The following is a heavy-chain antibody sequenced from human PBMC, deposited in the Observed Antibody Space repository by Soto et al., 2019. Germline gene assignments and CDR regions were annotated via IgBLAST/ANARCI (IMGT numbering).Heavy chain of an antibody. CDR3: AKLGYCTGGTCYLDYYYGVDV. CDR2: ISSGGYT. CDR1: GFSFSRNA. J-gene: IGHJ6*02. Sequence: QLLESGGGLVQPGGSLRLSCEASGFSFSRNAMSWVRQAPGKGLEWVSSISSGGYTYYADSVKGRFTISRDNSKNTQSLQMTSLGAEDTAVYYCAKLGYCTGGTCYLDYYYGVDVWGQGTTVTVS. V-gene: IGHV3-23*01. D-gene: IGHD2-15*01.